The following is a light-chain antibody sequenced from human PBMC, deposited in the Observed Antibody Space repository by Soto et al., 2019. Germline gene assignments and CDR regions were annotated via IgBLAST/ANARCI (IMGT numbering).Light chain of an antibody. V-gene: IGKV1-5*03. CDR3: QQYNSYPHT. CDR1: QSIGDW. J-gene: IGKJ2*01. Sequence: DIQMTQSPSTLSASVGDRVTITCRASQSIGDWLAWYQQKPGKAPKLLIYKASSLESGVPSRFSGSGSGTEFTLTISLQPDDFATYYCQQYNSYPHTFVQGTKVDIK. CDR2: KAS.